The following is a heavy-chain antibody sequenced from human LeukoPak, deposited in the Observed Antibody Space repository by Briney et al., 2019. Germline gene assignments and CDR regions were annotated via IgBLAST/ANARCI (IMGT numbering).Heavy chain of an antibody. CDR1: GFTFRSYS. CDR3: ARDRGHGDDGEVY. Sequence: PGGSLRLSCAASGFTFRSYSMNWVRQAPGKGLEWVSSISSSSSYIYYADSVKGRFTISRDNAKNSLYLQMNSLRAEDTAVYYCARDRGHGDDGEVYWGQGTLVTVSS. J-gene: IGHJ4*02. CDR2: ISSSSSYI. V-gene: IGHV3-21*01. D-gene: IGHD4-17*01.